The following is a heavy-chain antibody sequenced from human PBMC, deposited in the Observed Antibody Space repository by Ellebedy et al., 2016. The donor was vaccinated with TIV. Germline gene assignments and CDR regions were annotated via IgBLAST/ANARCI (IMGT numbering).Heavy chain of an antibody. CDR1: GFTVSSNY. Sequence: GGSLRLSCAASGFTVSSNYMSWVRQAPGKGLEWVSVIYSGGSTYYADSVKGRFTISRDNSKNTLYLQMNTLRADDTAVYYCAKVNSDWYFQRYYFDYWGQGTLVTVSS. D-gene: IGHD6-19*01. J-gene: IGHJ4*02. CDR2: IYSGGST. CDR3: AKVNSDWYFQRYYFDY. V-gene: IGHV3-66*01.